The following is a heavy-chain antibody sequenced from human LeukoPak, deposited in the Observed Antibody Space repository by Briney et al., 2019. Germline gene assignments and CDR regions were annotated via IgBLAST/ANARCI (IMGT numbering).Heavy chain of an antibody. V-gene: IGHV3-74*01. D-gene: IGHD3-10*01. Sequence: GSLRLSCAASGFTFSTYWMHWVRQAPGEGLVWVSRINGDASSTSYADSVKGRFTISRDNAKNTLYLQMSSLRAEDTAVYYCARGSYYFDSGSWGQGTLVTVSS. CDR3: ARGSYYFDSGS. J-gene: IGHJ4*02. CDR1: GFTFSTYW. CDR2: INGDASST.